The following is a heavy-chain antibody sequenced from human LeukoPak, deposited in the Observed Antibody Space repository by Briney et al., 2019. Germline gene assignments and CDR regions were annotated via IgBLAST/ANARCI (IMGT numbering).Heavy chain of an antibody. J-gene: IGHJ3*02. V-gene: IGHV4-59*01. D-gene: IGHD3-22*01. CDR3: ARLLDYDNSGAPDTFDI. CDR2: VSYSGRT. CDR1: GGSISPNY. Sequence: SATLSLTCSVSGGSISPNYWAWIRQPPGKGLEYIGHVSYSGRTRFNPSLQSRLTISVATSNNHFSLQLTSVTAADTAVYYCARLLDYDNSGAPDTFDIWGQGTMVTISS.